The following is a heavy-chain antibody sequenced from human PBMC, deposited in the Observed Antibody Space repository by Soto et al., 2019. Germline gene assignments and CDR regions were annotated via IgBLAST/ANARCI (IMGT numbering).Heavy chain of an antibody. CDR3: ARTFTTSQPDNWFDP. Sequence: QVQLQESGPGLVKPSETLALTCTVSGGSISSYYWSWIRQPPGKGLEWIRYIYYSGSTNYNPSLTGRVTISVDTSKNQFSLKLSSVTTADTAVYYCARTFTTSQPDNWFDPWGQGTQVTVSS. D-gene: IGHD3-16*01. J-gene: IGHJ5*02. CDR2: IYYSGST. CDR1: GGSISSYY. V-gene: IGHV4-59*01.